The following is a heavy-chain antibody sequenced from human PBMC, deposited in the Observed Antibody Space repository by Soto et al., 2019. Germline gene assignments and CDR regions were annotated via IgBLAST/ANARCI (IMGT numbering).Heavy chain of an antibody. Sequence: GGSLRLSCTLSGFTFSRDWMAWVRQAPGKGLEWVANMRPDESEKYYVDSVRGRFTISRDGAENSLHLQMDNLRAEDTALYYCARYGFANGLDLWGQGTTVTVSS. CDR1: GFTFSRDW. CDR3: ARYGFANGLDL. CDR2: MRPDESEK. V-gene: IGHV3-7*03. D-gene: IGHD3-10*01. J-gene: IGHJ6*02.